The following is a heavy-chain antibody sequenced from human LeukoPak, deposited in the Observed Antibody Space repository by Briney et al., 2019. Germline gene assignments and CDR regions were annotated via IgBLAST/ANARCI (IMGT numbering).Heavy chain of an antibody. CDR2: ISSSGSTI. CDR3: AREAYSSSLGAFDY. V-gene: IGHV3-11*04. CDR1: GFTFSDYY. D-gene: IGHD6-6*01. Sequence: PGGSLRLSCAASGFTFSDYYMSWIRQAPGKGLEWVSYISSSGSTIYYADSVKGRFTISRDNSKNTLYLQMNSLRAEDTAVYYCAREAYSSSLGAFDYWGQGTLVTVSS. J-gene: IGHJ4*02.